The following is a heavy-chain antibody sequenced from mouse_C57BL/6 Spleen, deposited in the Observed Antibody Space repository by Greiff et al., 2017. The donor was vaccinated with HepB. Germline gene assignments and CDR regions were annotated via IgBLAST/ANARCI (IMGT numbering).Heavy chain of an antibody. V-gene: IGHV1-82*01. CDR2: IYPGDGDT. D-gene: IGHD1-1*01. Sequence: QVQLQQSGPELVKPGASVKISCKASGYAFSSSWMNWVKQRPGKGLEWIGRIYPGDGDTNYNGKFKGKATLTADKSSSTAYMQLSSLTSEDSAVYFCARGLYYGSSYVWFAYWGQGTLVTVSA. J-gene: IGHJ3*01. CDR3: ARGLYYGSSYVWFAY. CDR1: GYAFSSSW.